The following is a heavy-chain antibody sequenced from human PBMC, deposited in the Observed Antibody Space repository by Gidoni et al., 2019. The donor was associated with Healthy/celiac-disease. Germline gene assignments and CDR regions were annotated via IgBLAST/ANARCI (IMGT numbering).Heavy chain of an antibody. J-gene: IGHJ6*02. CDR3: AKGQGARPHDYGMDV. CDR1: GFTFSSYA. V-gene: IGHV3-23*01. Sequence: EVQLLESGGGLVQPGGSLRLSCAASGFTFSSYAMSWVRQAPGKGLAWVSGISGSGAATYYADSLKGRFTISRDNSKNTLYLQMNSLRAEDTAEYFCAKGQGARPHDYGMDVWGQGTTVTVSS. D-gene: IGHD6-6*01. CDR2: ISGSGAAT.